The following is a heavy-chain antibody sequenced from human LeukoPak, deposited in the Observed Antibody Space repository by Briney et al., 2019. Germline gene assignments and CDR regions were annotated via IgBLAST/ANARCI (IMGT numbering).Heavy chain of an antibody. J-gene: IGHJ4*02. V-gene: IGHV4-59*01. D-gene: IGHD2-2*01. CDR2: IYHSGST. CDR1: DGSISPYY. CDR3: ARDICSSTSCPFDY. Sequence: SETLSLTCTVADGSISPYYWSWIRQPPGKGLEWLGYIYHSGSTTYNPSLKSRVTISLDTSKNQISLNLSSVTAADTAVYYCARDICSSTSCPFDYWGQGTLVTVSS.